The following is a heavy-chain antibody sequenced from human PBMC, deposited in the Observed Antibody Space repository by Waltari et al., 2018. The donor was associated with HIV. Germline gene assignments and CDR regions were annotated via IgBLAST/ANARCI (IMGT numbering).Heavy chain of an antibody. CDR1: GGSISSGGYY. CDR2: IYYSGST. Sequence: QVQLQESGPGLVKPSQTLSLTCTVSGGSISSGGYYWSWIRQHPGKGLEWIGYIYYSGSTYYNPSLKSRVTIAVDTSKNQFSLKLSSVTAADTAVYYCARDHATIFGGGGRDYGMDVWGQGTTVTVSS. D-gene: IGHD3-3*01. J-gene: IGHJ6*02. CDR3: ARDHATIFGGGGRDYGMDV. V-gene: IGHV4-31*03.